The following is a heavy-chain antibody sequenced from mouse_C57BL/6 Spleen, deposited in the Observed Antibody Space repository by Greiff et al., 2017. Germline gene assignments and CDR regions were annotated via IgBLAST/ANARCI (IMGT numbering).Heavy chain of an antibody. V-gene: IGHV1-81*01. CDR2: IYPRSGNT. Sequence: VQLQQSGAELARPGASVKLSCKASGYTFTSYGISWVKQRTGQGLEWIGEIYPRSGNTYYNEKFNGKATLTADKSSSTAYMELRSLTSEDSAVYFCARQGYDDGYFDYWGQGTTLTVSS. J-gene: IGHJ2*01. CDR1: GYTFTSYG. CDR3: ARQGYDDGYFDY. D-gene: IGHD2-2*01.